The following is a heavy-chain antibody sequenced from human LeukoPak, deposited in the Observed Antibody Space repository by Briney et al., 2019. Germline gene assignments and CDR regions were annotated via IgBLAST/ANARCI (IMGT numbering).Heavy chain of an antibody. D-gene: IGHD3-3*01. CDR1: GGSISSYY. CDR3: ARDSRTTIFGVVAWWFDA. J-gene: IGHJ5*02. CDR2: IYYSGST. V-gene: IGHV4-59*01. Sequence: SETLFLTCTVSGGSISSYYWSWIRQPPGKGLEWIGYIYYSGSTNYNPSLRSRVTISVDTSKNQFSLKLSSVTAADTAVYYCARDSRTTIFGVVAWWFDAWGQGTLVTVSS.